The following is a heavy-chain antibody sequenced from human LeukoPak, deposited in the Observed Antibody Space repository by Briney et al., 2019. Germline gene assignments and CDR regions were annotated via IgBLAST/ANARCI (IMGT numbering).Heavy chain of an antibody. CDR3: ARDHLYYDFWSGYSQGYYFDY. CDR1: GFTFSNYW. CDR2: INSDESST. Sequence: GGSLRLSCAASGFTFSNYWMHWVRQAPGKGLVWVSNINSDESSTNYADSVKGRFTISRDNAKNTLYLHMNSLRAEDTAVYYCARDHLYYDFWSGYSQGYYFDYWGQGTLVTVSS. V-gene: IGHV3-74*01. D-gene: IGHD3-3*01. J-gene: IGHJ4*02.